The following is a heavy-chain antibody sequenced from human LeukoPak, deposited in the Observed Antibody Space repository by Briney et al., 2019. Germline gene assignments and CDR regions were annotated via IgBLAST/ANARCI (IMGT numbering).Heavy chain of an antibody. J-gene: IGHJ4*02. V-gene: IGHV3-23*01. Sequence: GGSLRLSCAASGFTFSSYGMSWVRQAPGKGLEWVSAISGSGGSTYYADSVKGRFAISRDNSKNTVYLQMSSLGAEDTAVYYCAKERGWELLLPNYFDYWGQGILVTVSS. CDR3: AKERGWELLLPNYFDY. CDR1: GFTFSSYG. CDR2: ISGSGGST. D-gene: IGHD1-26*01.